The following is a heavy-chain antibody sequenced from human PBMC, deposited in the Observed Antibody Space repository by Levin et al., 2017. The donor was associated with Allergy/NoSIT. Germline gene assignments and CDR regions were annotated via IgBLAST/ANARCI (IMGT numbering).Heavy chain of an antibody. V-gene: IGHV4-4*02. J-gene: IGHJ4*02. D-gene: IGHD3-16*01. CDR2: IYPGGST. Sequence: SETLSLTCTVSGGSITSSDWWTWVRQAPGKGLEWIGEIYPGGSTNYSPSLESRIIISVDKSKNESSLRLTSVTAADTAVYYCASVGDYWGQGSLVTVSS. CDR3: ASVGDY. CDR1: GGSITSSDW.